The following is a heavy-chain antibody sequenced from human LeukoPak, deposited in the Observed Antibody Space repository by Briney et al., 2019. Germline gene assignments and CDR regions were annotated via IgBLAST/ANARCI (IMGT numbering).Heavy chain of an antibody. J-gene: IGHJ6*03. D-gene: IGHD3-3*01. CDR1: GYSFTSYG. CDR3: AREGLEGITIFGVADPPAGYMDV. CDR2: ISAYNGKT. V-gene: IGHV1-18*01. Sequence: ASVKVSCKASGYSFTSYGISWVRQAPGQGLERMRWISAYNGKTNYAQKLQGRVTMTTDTSTSTAYMELRSLRSDDTAVYYCAREGLEGITIFGVADPPAGYMDVWGKGTTVTVSS.